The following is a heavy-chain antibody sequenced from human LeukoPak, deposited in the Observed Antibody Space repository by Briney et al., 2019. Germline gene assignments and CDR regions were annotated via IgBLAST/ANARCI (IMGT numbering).Heavy chain of an antibody. J-gene: IGHJ3*02. V-gene: IGHV4-59*01. CDR1: GGSISSYY. CDR3: ARDLVTVTKGFDI. D-gene: IGHD4-17*01. Sequence: PSGTLSLTCTVSGGSISSYYWSWIRQPPGKGLEWIGYISYIGSTNCNPSLKSRVTISIDTSKNQFSLKLSSVTAADTAVYYCARDLVTVTKGFDIWGQGTMVSVSS. CDR2: ISYIGST.